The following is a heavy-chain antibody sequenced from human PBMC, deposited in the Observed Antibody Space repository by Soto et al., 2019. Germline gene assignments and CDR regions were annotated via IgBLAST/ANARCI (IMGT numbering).Heavy chain of an antibody. J-gene: IGHJ6*02. Sequence: PSQTLSLTCVISGDSVSSNSAAWNWIRQSPSRGLEWLGRTYYRSKWYNDYAVSVKSRITINPDTSKNQFSLQLNSVTPEDTAVYYCARGSAGPKYYYYYYGMDVWGQGTTGTV. CDR2: TYYRSKWYN. CDR3: ARGSAGPKYYYYYYGMDV. D-gene: IGHD6-13*01. V-gene: IGHV6-1*01. CDR1: GDSVSSNSAA.